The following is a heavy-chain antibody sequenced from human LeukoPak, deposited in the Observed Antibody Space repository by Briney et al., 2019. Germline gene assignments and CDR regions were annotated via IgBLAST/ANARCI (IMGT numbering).Heavy chain of an antibody. D-gene: IGHD3-16*02. CDR2: IYPGDSDT. J-gene: IGHJ4*02. Sequence: GESLKISCKGSGYSFTSYWIGWVRQMPGKGLEWMGIIYPGDSDTRYSPSFQGQVTIPADKSISTAYLQWSSLKASDTAMFYCARGRGLSRYDFDYWGQGTLVTVSS. CDR3: ARGRGLSRYDFDY. V-gene: IGHV5-51*01. CDR1: GYSFTSYW.